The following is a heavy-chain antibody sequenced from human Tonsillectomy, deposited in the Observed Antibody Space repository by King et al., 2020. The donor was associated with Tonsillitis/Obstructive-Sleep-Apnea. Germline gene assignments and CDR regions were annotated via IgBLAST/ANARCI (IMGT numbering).Heavy chain of an antibody. CDR1: GYTFTSYG. CDR2: ISVYNGNT. CDR3: ARDPKPYYDFWSGYYYYFDY. V-gene: IGHV1-18*01. J-gene: IGHJ4*02. Sequence: QLVQSGAEVKKPGASVKVSCKASGYTFTSYGISWVRQAPGQGLEWMGWISVYNGNTDYAQKLQGRVTMTTDTSTSTAYMELRSLRSDDTAVYYCARDPKPYYDFWSGYYYYFDYWGQGTLVTVSS. D-gene: IGHD3-3*01.